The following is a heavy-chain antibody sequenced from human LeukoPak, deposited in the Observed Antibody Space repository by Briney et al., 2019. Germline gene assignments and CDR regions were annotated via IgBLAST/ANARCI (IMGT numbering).Heavy chain of an antibody. Sequence: GGSLRLSCAASGFTFSDYYMSWIRQAPGKGLEWVSYISSSGSTIYYADSVKGRFTISRDNAKNSLYLQMNSLRAEDTAVYYCARFLAYYYDSSGSALFDYWGQGTLVTVSS. J-gene: IGHJ4*02. V-gene: IGHV3-11*01. CDR2: ISSSGSTI. CDR3: ARFLAYYYDSSGSALFDY. CDR1: GFTFSDYY. D-gene: IGHD3-22*01.